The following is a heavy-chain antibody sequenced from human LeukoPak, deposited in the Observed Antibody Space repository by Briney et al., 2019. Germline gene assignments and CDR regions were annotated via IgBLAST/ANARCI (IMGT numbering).Heavy chain of an antibody. CDR3: ARDRGYCTNGVCPLRWFDP. D-gene: IGHD2-8*01. J-gene: IGHJ5*02. CDR1: GYTFTSYG. V-gene: IGHV1-18*01. CDR2: ISAYNGNT. Sequence: ASVKVSCKASGYTFTSYGISWVRQAPGQGLEWMGWISAYNGNTNYAQKLQGVVTMTTDTSTSTAYMELRSLRSDDTAVYYCARDRGYCTNGVCPLRWFDPWGQGTLVTVSS.